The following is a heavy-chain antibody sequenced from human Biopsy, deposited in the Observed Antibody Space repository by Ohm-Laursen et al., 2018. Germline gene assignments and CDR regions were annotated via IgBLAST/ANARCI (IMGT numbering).Heavy chain of an antibody. CDR2: ISAYNGHT. V-gene: IGHV1-18*01. CDR1: GYTYTSYG. D-gene: IGHD4-17*01. CDR3: ARDPHGEGRDYGSYFDY. J-gene: IGHJ4*02. Sequence: ESSVKVSCKASGYTYTSYGISWVRQAPGQGLEWMGWISAYNGHTKFARKFQDRVTMTTDTSTTTAYMDLRSLRSDDTAAYYCARDPHGEGRDYGSYFDYWGQGTLVTVSS.